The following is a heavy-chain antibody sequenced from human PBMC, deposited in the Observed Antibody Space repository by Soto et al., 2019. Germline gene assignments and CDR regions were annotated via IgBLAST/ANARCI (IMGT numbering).Heavy chain of an antibody. CDR3: ARGWGYSS. CDR1: GFTFSTYE. CDR2: IGTVGDT. D-gene: IGHD5-18*01. Sequence: VQLEESGGGLAQPGGSLRLSCTASGFTFSTYEMHWVRQVTGKGLEWVSTIGTVGDTYYPGSVKGRFTISRENAKNSFYLQMNSLRAEDTAVYYCARGWGYSSWGQGTLVTVSS. V-gene: IGHV3-13*01. J-gene: IGHJ4*02.